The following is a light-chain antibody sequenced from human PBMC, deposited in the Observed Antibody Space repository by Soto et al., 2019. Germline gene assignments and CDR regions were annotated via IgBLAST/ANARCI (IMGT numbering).Light chain of an antibody. V-gene: IGKV3-15*01. CDR2: DTS. Sequence: EIVMTQSPATLSVSPVERATLSCRASQSVSIKLAWYQQKPGQAPRLLIYDTSTRATGIPARFSGSGSGTEFTLTISSLQSEDFAVYYCRQYNNWPPWTFGQGTKVDIK. CDR3: RQYNNWPPWT. J-gene: IGKJ1*01. CDR1: QSVSIK.